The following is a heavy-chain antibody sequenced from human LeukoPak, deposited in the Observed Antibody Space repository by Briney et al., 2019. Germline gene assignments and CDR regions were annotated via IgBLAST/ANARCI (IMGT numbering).Heavy chain of an antibody. CDR1: GYTFTGYY. D-gene: IGHD5-24*01. V-gene: IGHV1-2*02. Sequence: VASVKVSCKASGYTFTGYYMHWVRQAPGQGLEWMGWINPNSGGTNYAQKFQGRVTMTGDTSISTTYMELSRLRSDDTAVYYCARRRRDGYNSYYFDYWGQGTLVTVSS. CDR3: ARRRRDGYNSYYFDY. J-gene: IGHJ4*02. CDR2: INPNSGGT.